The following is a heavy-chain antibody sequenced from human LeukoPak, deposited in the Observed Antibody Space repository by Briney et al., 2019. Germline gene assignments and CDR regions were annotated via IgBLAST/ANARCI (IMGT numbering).Heavy chain of an antibody. CDR1: GYTFTSYF. Sequence: ASVKVSCKASGYTFTSYFMHWVRQAPGQGLEWMGIINPSGGSASYAQKFQGRVTMTRDTSTSTFYMELSSLRSEDTAVYYCARKDYGGNSAWFDPWGQGTLVTVSS. CDR2: INPSGGSA. CDR3: ARKDYGGNSAWFDP. J-gene: IGHJ5*02. D-gene: IGHD4-23*01. V-gene: IGHV1-46*01.